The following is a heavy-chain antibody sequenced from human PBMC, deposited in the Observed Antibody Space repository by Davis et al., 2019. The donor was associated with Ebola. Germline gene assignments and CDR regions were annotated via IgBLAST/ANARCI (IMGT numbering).Heavy chain of an antibody. J-gene: IGHJ4*02. D-gene: IGHD4-23*01. CDR3: ARGTGGNSYY. CDR2: IYYSGST. Sequence: SETLSLTCTVSGGSISSSSYYWSWIRQPPGKGLEWIGYIYYSGSTKYNPSLKSRVTISVDTSKNQFSLKLSSVTAADTAVYYCARGTGGNSYYLGQGTLVTVSS. CDR1: GGSISSSSYY. V-gene: IGHV4-61*01.